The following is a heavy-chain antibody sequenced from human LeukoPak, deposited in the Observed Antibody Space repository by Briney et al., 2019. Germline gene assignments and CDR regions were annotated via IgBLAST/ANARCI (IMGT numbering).Heavy chain of an antibody. Sequence: SETLSLTCTVSGGSISSYYWSWIRQPPGKGLEWIGYIYYSGSTNYNPSLKSGVTISLDTSKNQFSLKLTSLTAADTAVYYCARGVDSGYPDYWGQGPLVTVSS. J-gene: IGHJ4*02. CDR3: ARGVDSGYPDY. D-gene: IGHD3-22*01. CDR1: GGSISSYY. CDR2: IYYSGST. V-gene: IGHV4-59*01.